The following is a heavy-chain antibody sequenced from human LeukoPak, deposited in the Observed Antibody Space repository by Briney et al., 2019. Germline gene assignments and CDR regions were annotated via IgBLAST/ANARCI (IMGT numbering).Heavy chain of an antibody. CDR1: GFTFSIYA. CDR3: ARDRPNYYGSDGHYYRRDGDY. V-gene: IGHV3-23*01. D-gene: IGHD3-22*01. J-gene: IGHJ4*02. CDR2: ITSRGEST. Sequence: GGSLRLSCAASGFTFSIYAMSWVRQAPGKGLQWVSSITSRGESTWYVDSVRGRFTITRDNSENTLYLQVHSLRAEDTAVYYCARDRPNYYGSDGHYYRRDGDYWGRGTLVSVSS.